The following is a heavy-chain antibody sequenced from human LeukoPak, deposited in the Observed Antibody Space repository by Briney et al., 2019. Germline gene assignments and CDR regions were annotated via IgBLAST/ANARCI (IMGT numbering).Heavy chain of an antibody. CDR1: GGSISSYY. CDR3: ARHQSTVRDYGMDV. CDR2: IYYSGST. J-gene: IGHJ6*02. V-gene: IGHV4-59*08. Sequence: PSETLSLTCTVSGGSISSYYWSWIRQPPGKGLEWIGYIYYSGSTNYNPSLKSRVTISVDTSKNQFSLKLSSVTAADTAVYYCARHQSTVRDYGMDVWGQGTTVTVSS. D-gene: IGHD2-21*02.